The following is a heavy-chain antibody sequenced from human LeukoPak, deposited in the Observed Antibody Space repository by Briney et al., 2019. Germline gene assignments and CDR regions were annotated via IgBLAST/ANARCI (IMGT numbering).Heavy chain of an antibody. D-gene: IGHD3-16*02. V-gene: IGHV3-23*01. CDR1: GFTFSSYA. Sequence: GGSLGLSCAASGFTFSSYAMSWVRQAPGKGLEWVSAIRGNGGTTYDADSVKGRFTISRDNSKNTLYLEMKSLRADDTAVYYCAKVELSASGGELDPWGQGTLVIVSS. J-gene: IGHJ5*02. CDR3: AKVELSASGGELDP. CDR2: IRGNGGTT.